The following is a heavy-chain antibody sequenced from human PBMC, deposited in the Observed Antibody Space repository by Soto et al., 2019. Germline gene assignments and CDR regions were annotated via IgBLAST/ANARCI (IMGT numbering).Heavy chain of an antibody. Sequence: QVQLVQSGTEVKKPGASVKVSCKASGYTFTRFGINWVRQAPGQGLEWMGWISGHNGNTHSAQNFQGRVTVTTDTSINTAYVGLRSLRSDDTAVYYWARDFDAGGQLVGGFDFWGQGTLVTVSS. CDR1: GYTFTRFG. J-gene: IGHJ4*02. V-gene: IGHV1-18*01. D-gene: IGHD6-6*01. CDR2: ISGHNGNT. CDR3: ARDFDAGGQLVGGFDF.